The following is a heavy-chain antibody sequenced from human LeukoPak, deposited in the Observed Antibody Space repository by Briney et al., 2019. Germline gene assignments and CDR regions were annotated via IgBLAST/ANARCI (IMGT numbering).Heavy chain of an antibody. CDR2: VKGDEIST. CDR3: ATGPYSAFEM. D-gene: IGHD2-21*01. Sequence: GGSLRLSWSASGFTFTDFWMHWVRQAPGGGLVWVSRVKGDEISTLYADSVKGRFTISRDNAKNTLYLQMNSLRADDTALYYCATGPYSAFEMWGQGTMVTVSS. CDR1: GFTFTDFW. V-gene: IGHV3-74*01. J-gene: IGHJ3*02.